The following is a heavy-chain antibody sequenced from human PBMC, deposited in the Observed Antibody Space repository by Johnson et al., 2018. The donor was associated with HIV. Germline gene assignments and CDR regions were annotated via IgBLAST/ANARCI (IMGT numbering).Heavy chain of an antibody. D-gene: IGHD3-3*01. J-gene: IGHJ3*02. CDR3: ARGRTVVSVFDI. CDR2: ISYDGSNE. Sequence: QVQLVESGGGVVQPGRSLRLSCAASGFTFSSYAMHWVRQAPGKGLEWVAVISYDGSNEYYADSVKGRFTISRDNSKNTLYLQMNSLRAEDTAVYYCARGRTVVSVFDIWGQGTMVTVSS. CDR1: GFTFSSYA. V-gene: IGHV3-30-3*01.